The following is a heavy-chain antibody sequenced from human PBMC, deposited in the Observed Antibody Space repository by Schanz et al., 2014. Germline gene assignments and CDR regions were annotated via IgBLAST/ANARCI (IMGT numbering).Heavy chain of an antibody. D-gene: IGHD3-22*01. J-gene: IGHJ5*02. CDR2: IIPILGIA. CDR3: AREVGLYDRGWFDP. V-gene: IGHV1-69*04. CDR1: GGTFSSYS. Sequence: QVQLVQSGAEVKKPGSSVKVSCKASGGTFSSYSISWVRQAPGQGLEWMGRIIPILGIANYAQKFQGRVTITADKSTSTAYMELSNLRSEDTAVYYCAREVGLYDRGWFDPWGQGTLVTVSS.